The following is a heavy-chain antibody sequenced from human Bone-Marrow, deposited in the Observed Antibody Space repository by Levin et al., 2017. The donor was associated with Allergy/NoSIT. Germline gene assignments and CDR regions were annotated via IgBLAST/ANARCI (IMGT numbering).Heavy chain of an antibody. V-gene: IGHV3-74*01. J-gene: IGHJ4*02. CDR1: GFRFSGHY. CDR3: VREANYLDY. Sequence: GGSLRLSCVGSGFRFSGHYMHWVRQAPGKGLVWVSHIKNEGTTKRYADFAKGRFTISRDNARNTLYLQMNSLRAEDTAVYYCVREANYLDYWGQGTVVTVSS. D-gene: IGHD2-8*01. CDR2: IKNEGTTK.